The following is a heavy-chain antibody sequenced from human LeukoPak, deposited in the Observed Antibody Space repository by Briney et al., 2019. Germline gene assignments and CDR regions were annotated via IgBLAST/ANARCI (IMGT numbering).Heavy chain of an antibody. D-gene: IGHD4-23*01. Sequence: SETLSLTCTVSGYSISSGYYWGWIRQPPGKGLEWIGSIYHSGSTYYNPSLKSRVTISVDTSKNQFSLKLSSVTAADTAVYYCARASYGGNSGTLFYFDYWGQGTLVTVSS. V-gene: IGHV4-38-2*02. CDR1: GYSISSGYY. J-gene: IGHJ4*02. CDR2: IYHSGST. CDR3: ARASYGGNSGTLFYFDY.